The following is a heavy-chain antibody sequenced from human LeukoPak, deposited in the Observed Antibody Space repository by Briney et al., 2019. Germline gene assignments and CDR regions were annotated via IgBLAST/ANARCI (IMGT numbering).Heavy chain of an antibody. CDR1: GFTFSSYS. Sequence: GGSLRLSCAASGFTFSSYSMTWVRQAPGKGLEWVSSISSSSSYIYYADSVKGRFTISRDNAKNSLYLQMNSLRAEDTAVYYCARGFLEWLLYPYYYYYGMDVWGQGTTVTVSS. V-gene: IGHV3-21*01. CDR2: ISSSSSYI. CDR3: ARGFLEWLLYPYYYYYGMDV. D-gene: IGHD3-3*01. J-gene: IGHJ6*02.